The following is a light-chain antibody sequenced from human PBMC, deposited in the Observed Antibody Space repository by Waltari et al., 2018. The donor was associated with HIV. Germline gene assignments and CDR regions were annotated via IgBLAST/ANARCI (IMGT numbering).Light chain of an antibody. CDR1: QPISSY. CDR2: SAS. V-gene: IGKV1-39*01. J-gene: IGKJ1*01. CDR3: QQSYSNPWT. Sequence: DVQMTQSPSSLSASVGATVTITCRAGQPISSYLNWYQQKPGKAPKLLIYSASTLQSGVPSRFSGSGSGTDFTLTISSLQPEDSATYYCQQSYSNPWTFGQGIKVEIK.